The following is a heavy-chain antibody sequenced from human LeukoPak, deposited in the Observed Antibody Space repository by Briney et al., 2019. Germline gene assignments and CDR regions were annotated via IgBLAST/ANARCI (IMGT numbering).Heavy chain of an antibody. CDR1: GFTFSSYS. CDR3: ARESDILTGCPDY. V-gene: IGHV3-48*01. J-gene: IGHJ4*02. Sequence: GGSLRLSCAASGFTFSSYSMNWVRQAPGEGLEWVSYISSSSSTIYYADSVKGRFTISRDNAKNSLYLQMNSLRAEDTAVYYCARESDILTGCPDYWGQGTLVTVSS. CDR2: ISSSSSTI. D-gene: IGHD3-9*01.